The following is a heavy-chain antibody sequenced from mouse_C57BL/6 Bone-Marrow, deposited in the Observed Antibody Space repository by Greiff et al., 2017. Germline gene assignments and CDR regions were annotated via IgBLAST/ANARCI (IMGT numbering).Heavy chain of an antibody. CDR2: ISNGGGST. J-gene: IGHJ2*01. V-gene: IGHV5-12*01. D-gene: IGHD5-1*01. Sequence: EVQGVESGGGLVQPGGSLKLSCAASGFTFSDYYMYWVRQTPEKRLEWVAYISNGGGSTYYPDTVKGRFTIYRDNAKNTLYLQMSRLKSEDTAMYYCARPGVPPVYFDYWGQGTTLTVSS. CDR3: ARPGVPPVYFDY. CDR1: GFTFSDYY.